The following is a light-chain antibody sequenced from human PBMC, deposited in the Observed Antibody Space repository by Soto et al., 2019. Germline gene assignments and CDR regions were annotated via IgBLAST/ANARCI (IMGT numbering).Light chain of an antibody. CDR3: NSYTTSGTFV. CDR1: SSDIRTYNS. Sequence: QSVLTQPASVSGSPGQSITISCTGTSSDIRTYNSVSWYQQYPGKAPKLMIYDVNNRPSGVSNRFSGSKSGNTASLTISGLQAEDEADYYCNSYTTSGTFVFGTGTKLTVL. J-gene: IGLJ1*01. CDR2: DVN. V-gene: IGLV2-14*03.